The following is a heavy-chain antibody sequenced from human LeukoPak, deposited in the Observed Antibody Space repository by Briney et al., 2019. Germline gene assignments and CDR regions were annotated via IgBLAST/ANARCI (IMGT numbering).Heavy chain of an antibody. CDR1: GYSFTSYW. CDR3: ARNDYDILTGFHRRPFDI. V-gene: IGHV5-10-1*01. D-gene: IGHD3-9*01. CDR2: IDPSDSYT. J-gene: IGHJ3*02. Sequence: PGESLKISCKGSGYSFTSYWISWVRQMAGKVLEWMGRIDPSDSYTYYSPSFQGHVTISADKSISTACLQWSSLKASDTAMYYCARNDYDILTGFHRRPFDIWGQGTMVTVSS.